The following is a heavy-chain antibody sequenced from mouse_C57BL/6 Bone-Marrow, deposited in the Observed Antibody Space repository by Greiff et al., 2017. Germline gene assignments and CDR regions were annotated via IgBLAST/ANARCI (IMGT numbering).Heavy chain of an antibody. CDR2: IYPRSGNT. CDR3: ARTGWFAY. Sequence: QVQLQQSGAELARPGASVKLSCKASGYTFTSYGISWVKQRTGQGLEWIGEIYPRSGNTYYNEKFKGKATLTADKSSSTAYMELRSLTSEDSAVYFYARTGWFAYWGQGTLVTVSA. V-gene: IGHV1-81*01. J-gene: IGHJ3*01. CDR1: GYTFTSYG.